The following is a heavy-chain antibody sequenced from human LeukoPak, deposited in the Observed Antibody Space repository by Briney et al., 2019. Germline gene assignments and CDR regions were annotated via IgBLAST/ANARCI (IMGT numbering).Heavy chain of an antibody. CDR2: IYSIGST. CDR1: GFTVSSNF. D-gene: IGHD4/OR15-4a*01. Sequence: GGSLRLSCTASGFTVSSNFMSWVRQAPGKRLEWVSVIYSIGSTYYADSVKGRFTISRDNSKNTLYLQINSLRGDDTAVYYCARDRDYGGLDYWGQGALVTVSS. CDR3: ARDRDYGGLDY. J-gene: IGHJ4*02. V-gene: IGHV3-53*01.